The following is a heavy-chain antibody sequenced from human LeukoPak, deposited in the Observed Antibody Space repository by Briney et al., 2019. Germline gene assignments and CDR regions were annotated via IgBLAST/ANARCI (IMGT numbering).Heavy chain of an antibody. CDR2: ISGSGGST. CDR1: GFTFSSYG. D-gene: IGHD3-10*01. V-gene: IGHV3-23*01. Sequence: GGSLRLSCAASGFTFSSYGMSWVRQAPGKGLEWVSAISGSGGSTYYADSVKGRFTISRDNSKNTLYLQMNSLRAEDTAVYYCAKDEIYYGSGSYSKFDYWGQGTLVTVSS. CDR3: AKDEIYYGSGSYSKFDY. J-gene: IGHJ4*02.